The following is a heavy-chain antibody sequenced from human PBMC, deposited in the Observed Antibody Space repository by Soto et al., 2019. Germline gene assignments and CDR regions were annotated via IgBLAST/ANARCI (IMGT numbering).Heavy chain of an antibody. Sequence: EVQLVESGGGLVKPGGSLRLSCAASGFTFSNAWMSWVRQAPGKGLEWVGRIKSKTDGGTTDYAAPVKGRFTISRDDSKNTLYXXXXXXXXXXXXXXXXXXWLAGWYYXDYW. CDR1: GFTFSNAW. V-gene: IGHV3-15*01. CDR3: XXWLAGWYYXDY. J-gene: IGHJ4*01. CDR2: IKSKTDGGTT. D-gene: IGHD6-19*01.